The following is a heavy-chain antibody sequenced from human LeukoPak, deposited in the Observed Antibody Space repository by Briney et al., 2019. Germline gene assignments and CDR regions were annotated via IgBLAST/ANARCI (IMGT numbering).Heavy chain of an antibody. V-gene: IGHV4-34*01. CDR1: GGSFSGYY. J-gene: IGHJ4*02. CDR2: INHSGST. Sequence: PSETLSLTCAVYGGSFSGYYWSWIRQPPGKGLEWIGEINHSGSTNYNPSPKSRVTISVDTSKNQFSLKLSSVTAADTAVYYCASGLMVRGVINLIYWGQGTLVTVSS. D-gene: IGHD3-10*01. CDR3: ASGLMVRGVINLIY.